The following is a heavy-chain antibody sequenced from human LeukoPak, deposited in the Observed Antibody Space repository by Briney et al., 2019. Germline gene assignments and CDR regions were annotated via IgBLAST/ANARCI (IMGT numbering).Heavy chain of an antibody. CDR1: GYTFTSYY. D-gene: IGHD3-10*01. CDR2: IDTYSGDT. CDR3: ARDYQYYASGSSKKAFDY. V-gene: IGHV1-18*04. Sequence: ASVKVSCKASGYTFTSYYMHWVRQAPGQGLEWMGWIDTYSGDTNYAQKLQGRVTMTTDTSTSTAYMELGSLRPDDTAMYYCARDYQYYASGSSKKAFDYWGQGTLVTVSS. J-gene: IGHJ4*02.